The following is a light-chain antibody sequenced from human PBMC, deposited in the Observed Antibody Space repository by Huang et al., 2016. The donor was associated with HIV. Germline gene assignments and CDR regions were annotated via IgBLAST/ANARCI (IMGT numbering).Light chain of an antibody. CDR1: QGIRNS. CDR3: QQYYSTPQT. Sequence: DIQMTQSPSSLSASVGDRVTLTCRASQGIRNSLAGYQQKPGKAPKLLLHDTSRLESGVPSRFSGSGSGTDYTVTISSLQPEDFATYYCQQYYSTPQTFGQGTKVEIK. J-gene: IGKJ1*01. CDR2: DTS. V-gene: IGKV1-NL1*01.